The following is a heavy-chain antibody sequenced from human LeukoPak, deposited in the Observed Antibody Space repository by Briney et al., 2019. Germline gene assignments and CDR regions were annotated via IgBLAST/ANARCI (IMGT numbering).Heavy chain of an antibody. Sequence: PGGSLRLSRAASGFTFSTYAMNWVRQAPGKGLEWVAVISYDGRQNYYADSVKGRFTITRDNSKNTLYLQMNSLRDEDSAAYYCARVYLERLTAGYFDHWGQGTWVTVS. CDR2: ISYDGRQN. V-gene: IGHV3-30*04. CDR3: ARVYLERLTAGYFDH. J-gene: IGHJ4*02. D-gene: IGHD2-8*01. CDR1: GFTFSTYA.